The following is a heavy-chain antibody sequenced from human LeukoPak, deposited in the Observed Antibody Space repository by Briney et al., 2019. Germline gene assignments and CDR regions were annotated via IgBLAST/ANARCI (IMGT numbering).Heavy chain of an antibody. D-gene: IGHD4/OR15-4a*01. J-gene: IGHJ4*02. CDR3: ARVVDHDYGNYYLDY. CDR1: GFTFSTYN. CDR2: ITSSSSYT. V-gene: IGHV3-21*04. Sequence: GGSLRLSCAASGFTFSTYNMNWVRQAPGKGLEWVSSITSSSSYTFYADSVKGRFTISRDNAKNSLYLQMNSLRAEDTAVYYCARVVDHDYGNYYLDYWGQGTLVTVSS.